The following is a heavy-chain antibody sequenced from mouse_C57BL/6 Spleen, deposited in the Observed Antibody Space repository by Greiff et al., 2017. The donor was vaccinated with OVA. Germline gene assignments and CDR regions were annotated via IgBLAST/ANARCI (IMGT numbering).Heavy chain of an antibody. V-gene: IGHV14-1*01. D-gene: IGHD1-1*01. CDR3: TRYGSSYRYAMDY. Sequence: VQLQQSGAELVRPGASVKLSCTASGFNIKDYYMHWVKQRPEQGLEWIGRIDPEDGDTEYAPKFQGKATMTADTSSNTAYLQLSSLTSEDTAVYYCTRYGSSYRYAMDYWGQGTSVTVSS. J-gene: IGHJ4*01. CDR2: IDPEDGDT. CDR1: GFNIKDYY.